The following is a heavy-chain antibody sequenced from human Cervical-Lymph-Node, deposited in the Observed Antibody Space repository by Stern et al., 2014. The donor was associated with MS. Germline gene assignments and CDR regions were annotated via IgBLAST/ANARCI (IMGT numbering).Heavy chain of an antibody. CDR1: GYTLTELS. V-gene: IGHV1-24*01. CDR3: AGMVRDDWYFDL. J-gene: IGHJ2*01. Sequence: VQLVESGAEVKKPGASVKVSCKVSGYTLTELSMHWVRQAPGKGLEWMGGFDPEDGETIYAQKFQGRVTMTEDASTDTAYVELSSLRSEDTAVYYCAGMVRDDWYFDLWGRGTLVTVSS. CDR2: FDPEDGET. D-gene: IGHD3-10*01.